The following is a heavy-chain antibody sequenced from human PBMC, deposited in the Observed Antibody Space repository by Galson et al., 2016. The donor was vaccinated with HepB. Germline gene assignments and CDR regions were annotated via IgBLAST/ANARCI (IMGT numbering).Heavy chain of an antibody. V-gene: IGHV3-30-3*01. D-gene: IGHD3-10*01. Sequence: LRLSCAASGFTFSGHAMHWVRQAPGKGLEWVAVISYDGFNKYYADSVTGRFTISRDNSKNTLYVQMNSLRPEDTALYYCARDMVRGVIKFGYFDYWGQGTLVTVSS. J-gene: IGHJ4*02. CDR2: ISYDGFNK. CDR1: GFTFSGHA. CDR3: ARDMVRGVIKFGYFDY.